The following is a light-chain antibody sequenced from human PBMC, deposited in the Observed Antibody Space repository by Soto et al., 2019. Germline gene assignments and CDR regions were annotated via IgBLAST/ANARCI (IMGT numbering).Light chain of an antibody. CDR1: QSVSSN. V-gene: IGKV3-15*01. CDR3: QQYDKWPRT. CDR2: GAS. J-gene: IGKJ1*01. Sequence: ELVMNQSPATLSASPGERATLSCRASQSVSSNLAWYQQKPGQAPRLLIYGASTRATGIPARFSGSGSGTEFTLTISSLQSEGFAVYYCQQYDKWPRTFGQGTKVDIK.